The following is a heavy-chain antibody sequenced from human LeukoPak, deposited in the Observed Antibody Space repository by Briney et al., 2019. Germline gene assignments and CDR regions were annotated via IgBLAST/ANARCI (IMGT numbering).Heavy chain of an antibody. V-gene: IGHV3-23*01. J-gene: IGHJ6*03. CDR1: GFTFSSYA. D-gene: IGHD3-16*01. Sequence: GGSQRLSCAASGFTFSSYAMSWVRQAPGKGLEWVSAISGSGGSTYYADSVKGRFTISRDNSKNTLYLQMNSLRAEDTAVYYCAKLGGHPLHNYYVGVWGKGTTVAVSS. CDR2: ISGSGGST. CDR3: AKLGGHPLHNYYVGV.